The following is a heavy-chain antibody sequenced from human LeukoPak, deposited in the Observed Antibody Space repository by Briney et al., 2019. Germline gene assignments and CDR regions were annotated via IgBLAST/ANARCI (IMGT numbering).Heavy chain of an antibody. CDR2: IYTSGST. D-gene: IGHD7-27*01. Sequence: SETLSLTCTVSGGSISSGSYYWSWIRQPAGKGLEWIGRIYTSGSTNYNPSLKSRVTISVDTSKNQFSLKLSSVTAADTAVYYCARLNSGANYYYYYMDVWGKGTTVTVSS. CDR1: GGSISSGSYY. V-gene: IGHV4-61*02. J-gene: IGHJ6*03. CDR3: ARLNSGANYYYYYMDV.